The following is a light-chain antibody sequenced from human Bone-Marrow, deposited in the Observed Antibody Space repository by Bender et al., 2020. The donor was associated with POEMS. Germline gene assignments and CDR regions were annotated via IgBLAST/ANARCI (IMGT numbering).Light chain of an antibody. J-gene: IGLJ1*01. CDR3: QSTDSSESYEV. CDR2: QDS. CDR1: ALPEQY. Sequence: SYELTQPPSVSVSPGQTARITCSGDALPEQYSYWYQQKPGQAPVVVIYQDSRRPSGIPERFSGSSSGTTITLTISGAQAEDEADYYCQSTDSSESYEVFGTGTKVTVL. V-gene: IGLV3-25*03.